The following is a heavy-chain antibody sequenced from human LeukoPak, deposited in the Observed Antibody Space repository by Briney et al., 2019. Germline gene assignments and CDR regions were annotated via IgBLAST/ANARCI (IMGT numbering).Heavy chain of an antibody. Sequence: GGSLRLSCAASGFTFSSYAMHWVRQAPGKGLEWVAVISYDGSNKYYADSVKGRFTISRDNSKNTLYLQMNSLRAEDTAVYYCARDSYLPSYYYYGMDVWGQGTTVTVSS. CDR2: ISYDGSNK. J-gene: IGHJ6*02. CDR1: GFTFSSYA. CDR3: ARDSYLPSYYYYGMDV. V-gene: IGHV3-30-3*01.